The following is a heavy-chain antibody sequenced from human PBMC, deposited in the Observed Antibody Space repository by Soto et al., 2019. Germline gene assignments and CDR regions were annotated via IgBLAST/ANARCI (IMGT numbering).Heavy chain of an antibody. CDR1: GYTFTGYY. D-gene: IGHD5-12*01. Sequence: QVQLVQSGAEVKKPGASVKVSCKASGYTFTGYYMHWVRQAPGQGLEWMGWINPNSGGTNYAQKFQGWVTRTRDTSISTAYMELSRLRSDDTAVYYCARGGVATTENYYFDYWGQGTLVTVSS. V-gene: IGHV1-2*04. CDR2: INPNSGGT. CDR3: ARGGVATTENYYFDY. J-gene: IGHJ4*02.